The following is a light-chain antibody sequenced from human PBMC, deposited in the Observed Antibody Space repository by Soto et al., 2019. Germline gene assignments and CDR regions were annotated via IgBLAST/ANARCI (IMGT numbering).Light chain of an antibody. J-gene: IGKJ5*01. CDR3: QQYGSPRSIT. CDR2: GAS. Sequence: EIVLTQSPGTLSLSPGERATLSCRASQSVDNNYLTWYQQKPGQTPGLLIYGASSRATGIPDRFSGSGSGTDFTLTISRLEPEDFAVYYCQQYGSPRSITFGQGTRLEIK. CDR1: QSVDNNY. V-gene: IGKV3-20*01.